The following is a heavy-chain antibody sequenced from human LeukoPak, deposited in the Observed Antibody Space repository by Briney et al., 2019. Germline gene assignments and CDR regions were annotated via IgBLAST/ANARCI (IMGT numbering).Heavy chain of an antibody. CDR2: IYSDGTA. CDR1: GFTVSSNY. CDR3: ARGAWFDP. J-gene: IGHJ5*02. V-gene: IGHV3-53*04. Sequence: RGPLRLSCAASGFTVSSNYMSWVRQAPGEGLEWGSVIYSDGTAYYADSVKGRFTISKNNSNNTVYLQMNVLRAEDTAVYYCARGAWFDPWGQGTLVTVAS. D-gene: IGHD4/OR15-4a*01.